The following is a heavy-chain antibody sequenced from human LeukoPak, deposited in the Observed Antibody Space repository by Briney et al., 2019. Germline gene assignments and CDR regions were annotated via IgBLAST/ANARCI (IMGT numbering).Heavy chain of an antibody. J-gene: IGHJ4*02. CDR3: ARDYADYVGYFFFDY. Sequence: GGSLRLSCAASGFTFNNYAMNWVCQAPGKGLEWVSSISGGGETTYYADSAKGRFTTSRDNSQNTLYLQMNSLRAEDTAVYYCARDYADYVGYFFFDYWGQGTLVTVSS. CDR2: ISGGGETT. CDR1: GFTFNNYA. V-gene: IGHV3-23*01. D-gene: IGHD4-17*01.